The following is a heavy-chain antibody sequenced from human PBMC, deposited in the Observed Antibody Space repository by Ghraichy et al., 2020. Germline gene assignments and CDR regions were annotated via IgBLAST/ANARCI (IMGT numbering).Heavy chain of an antibody. CDR2: IKSDGSDS. J-gene: IGHJ4*02. CDR3: ARDPYGDYKYGGTDH. V-gene: IGHV3-7*01. CDR1: GFTFSRHW. D-gene: IGHD4-17*01. Sequence: GGSLRLSCAASGFTFSRHWMSWVRQAPGKGLEWVASIKSDGSDSFYADSVKGRFTISRDNAKNSVSLEMNSLRVEDTAVYYCARDPYGDYKYGGTDHWGQGTLLSVSS.